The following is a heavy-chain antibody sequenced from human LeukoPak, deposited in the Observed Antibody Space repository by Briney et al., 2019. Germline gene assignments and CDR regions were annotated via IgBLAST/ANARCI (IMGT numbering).Heavy chain of an antibody. CDR1: GFTFSSYG. CDR3: AKQPYSSGWFYYFDY. D-gene: IGHD6-19*01. Sequence: GGSLRLPCAASGFTFSSYGMHWVRQAPGKGLEWVAFIRYDGSNKYYADSVKGRFTISRDNSKNTLYLQMNSLRAEDTAVYYCAKQPYSSGWFYYFDYWGQGTLVTVSS. CDR2: IRYDGSNK. J-gene: IGHJ4*02. V-gene: IGHV3-30*02.